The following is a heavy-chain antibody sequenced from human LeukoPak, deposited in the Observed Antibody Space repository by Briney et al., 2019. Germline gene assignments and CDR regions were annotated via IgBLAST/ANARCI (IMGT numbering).Heavy chain of an antibody. J-gene: IGHJ3*02. CDR1: GFTSFDFP. Sequence: PGGSLRLSCEASGFTSFDFPMNWVRKAPGKGLEWVSHIRTDGTITYADSVKGRFTISRDDAKTSVYLQMNSLRDEDTAIYYCARDNIWAFDIWGQGTMVTVAS. CDR2: IRTDGTI. CDR3: ARDNIWAFDI. D-gene: IGHD2/OR15-2a*01. V-gene: IGHV3-69-1*01.